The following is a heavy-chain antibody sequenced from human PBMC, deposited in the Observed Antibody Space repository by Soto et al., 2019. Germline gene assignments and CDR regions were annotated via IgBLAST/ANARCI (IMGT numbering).Heavy chain of an antibody. V-gene: IGHV4-59*08. CDR3: ARLGDILTGYADY. J-gene: IGHJ4*02. CDR1: GGSISSYY. CDR2: IYYSGST. D-gene: IGHD3-9*01. Sequence: QVQLQESGPGLVKPSETLSLTCTVSGGSISSYYWSWIRQPPGKGLEWIGYIYYSGSTNYNPSLKSRVTRAVDTSKIQFSLKLSSVTAADTAVYYCARLGDILTGYADYWGQGTLVTVSS.